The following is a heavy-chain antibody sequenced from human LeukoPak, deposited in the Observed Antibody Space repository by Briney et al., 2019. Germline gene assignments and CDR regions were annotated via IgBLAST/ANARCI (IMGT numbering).Heavy chain of an antibody. CDR2: ISAYNGNT. Sequence: VASVKVSCKASGYTFTSYGISWVRQAPGQGLEWMGWISAYNGNTNYAQKLQGRVTMTTDTSTSTAYMELRSLRSDDTAVYYCARLRSSGWSLVDAFDIWGQGTMVTVSS. CDR1: GYTFTSYG. V-gene: IGHV1-18*01. J-gene: IGHJ3*02. D-gene: IGHD6-19*01. CDR3: ARLRSSGWSLVDAFDI.